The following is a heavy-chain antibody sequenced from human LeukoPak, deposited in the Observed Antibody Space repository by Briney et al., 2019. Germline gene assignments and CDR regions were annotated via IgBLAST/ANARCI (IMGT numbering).Heavy chain of an antibody. D-gene: IGHD5-18*01. CDR3: AKDMGAGVRYSYGNLDY. J-gene: IGHJ4*02. CDR1: GFTFDDYA. CDR2: ISWNSGSI. V-gene: IGHV3-9*01. Sequence: GGSLRLSCAASGFTFDDYAMTWVRQAPGTGLEWVSGISWNSGSIGYADSVKGRFTISRDNAKNSLYLQMNSLRAEDTALYYCAKDMGAGVRYSYGNLDYWGQGTLVTVSS.